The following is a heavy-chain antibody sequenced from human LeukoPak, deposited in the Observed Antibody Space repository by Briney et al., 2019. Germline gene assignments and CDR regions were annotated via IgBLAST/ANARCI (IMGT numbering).Heavy chain of an antibody. J-gene: IGHJ6*03. CDR1: GFSFSDNW. V-gene: IGHV3-7*03. Sequence: GGSLRLSCAASGFSFSDNWMTWVRQPPGKGLEWVANINADGSELYSVDSVKGRFTISRDNAKNSLYLQMNSLRAEDTALYYCAKALRNYYYYMDVWGKGTTVTVSS. CDR2: INADGSEL. CDR3: AKALRNYYYYMDV.